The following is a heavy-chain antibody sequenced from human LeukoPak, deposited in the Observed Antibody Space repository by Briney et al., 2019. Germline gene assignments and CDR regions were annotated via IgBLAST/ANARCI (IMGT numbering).Heavy chain of an antibody. CDR3: ALGAGYCSSTSCYRAFDI. CDR1: GGSISSYY. Sequence: SETLSLTCTVSGGSISSYYWSWIRQPPGKRLEWIGYIYYSGSTNYNPSLKSRVTISVDTSKNHFSLKLSSVTAADTAVYYCALGAGYCSSTSCYRAFDIWGQGTMVTVSS. D-gene: IGHD2-2*02. CDR2: IYYSGST. J-gene: IGHJ3*02. V-gene: IGHV4-59*01.